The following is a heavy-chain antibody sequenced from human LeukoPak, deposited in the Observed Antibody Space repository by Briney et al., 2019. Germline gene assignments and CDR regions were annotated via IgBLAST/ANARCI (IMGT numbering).Heavy chain of an antibody. CDR3: AVGGAFFNF. D-gene: IGHD1-26*01. V-gene: IGHV3-7*02. J-gene: IGHJ4*02. Sequence: GGSLRLSCAGSGFTFSNNWMSWVRQAPGKGLEWVANIKQDGRENYYVDSVKGRFTISRDNAKSSLYLHMNSLRVEDTAVYFCAVGGAFFNFWGRGSLVIVSS. CDR1: GFTFSNNW. CDR2: IKQDGREN.